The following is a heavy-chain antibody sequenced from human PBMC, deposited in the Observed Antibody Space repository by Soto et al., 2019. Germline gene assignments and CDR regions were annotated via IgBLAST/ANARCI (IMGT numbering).Heavy chain of an antibody. CDR2: TYHSGTT. D-gene: IGHD1-7*01. J-gene: IGHJ5*02. CDR3: ARETIGFPARGPNWFDP. V-gene: IGHV4-4*02. Sequence: SETRSLTCSVSGDSLIGDQWWRLVRQTPGKGLEWIGETYHSGTTNYSPSIKNRVNISMDKSKNQFSLRLSSVTAADTAVYYCARETIGFPARGPNWFDPSCQAFQVSVSS. CDR1: GDSLIGDQW.